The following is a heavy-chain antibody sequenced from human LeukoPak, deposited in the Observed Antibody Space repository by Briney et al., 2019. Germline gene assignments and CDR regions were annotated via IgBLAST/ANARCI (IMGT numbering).Heavy chain of an antibody. CDR2: IIPILGIA. J-gene: IGHJ3*02. V-gene: IGHV1-69*04. D-gene: IGHD6-13*01. CDR1: GGTFSSYA. CDR3: ARMQQVRQVDAFDI. Sequence: SVKVSCKASGGTFSSYAISWVRQAPGQGLEWMGRIIPILGIANYAQKFQGRVTITADKSTSTAYMELSSLRSEDTAVYYCARMQQVRQVDAFDIWGQGTMVTVSS.